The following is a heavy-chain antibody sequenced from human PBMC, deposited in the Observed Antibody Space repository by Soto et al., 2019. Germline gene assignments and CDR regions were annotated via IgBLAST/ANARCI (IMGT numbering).Heavy chain of an antibody. CDR3: PRQGSY. CDR2: LDYSGTA. CDR1: GVSIISPSYN. V-gene: IGHV4-39*01. J-gene: IGHJ4*02. Sequence: SEPLSIPCNVSGVSIISPSYNCFLNLQPPVIWLEWIGTLDYSGTAPYNPSLKSRINISADPSKNQFSLTLTSVTAADTAGYYCPRQGSYWGQGALVTVSS.